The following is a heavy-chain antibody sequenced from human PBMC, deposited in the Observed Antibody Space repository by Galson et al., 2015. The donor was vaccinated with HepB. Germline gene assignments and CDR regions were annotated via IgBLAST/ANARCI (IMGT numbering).Heavy chain of an antibody. V-gene: IGHV4-39*01. Sequence: LSLTCTVSGGSISSSYYHWGWIRQPPGKGLEWIGSINYSGGTYYNPSLKSRVTISVDTSKNQFSLKLSSVTAADTAVYYCVFSSGWFSDKNWFDPWGQGTLVTVSS. D-gene: IGHD6-19*01. CDR2: INYSGGT. J-gene: IGHJ5*02. CDR1: GGSISSSYYH. CDR3: VFSSGWFSDKNWFDP.